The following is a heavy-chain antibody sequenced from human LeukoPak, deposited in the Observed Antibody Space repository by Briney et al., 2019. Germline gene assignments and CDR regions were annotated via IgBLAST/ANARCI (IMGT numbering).Heavy chain of an antibody. CDR1: SGSISSYY. CDR2: IYYSENT. CDR3: ARGSGSYGVVDWFDP. J-gene: IGHJ5*02. V-gene: IGHV4-59*01. D-gene: IGHD3-10*01. Sequence: SETLSLTCTVSSGSISSYYWSWIREPRGKRLEWIGHIYYSENTNYNPSLKSRVTLSVDTSKNQFSLKLSSVTAADTAVYYCARGSGSYGVVDWFDPWGQGTLVTVSS.